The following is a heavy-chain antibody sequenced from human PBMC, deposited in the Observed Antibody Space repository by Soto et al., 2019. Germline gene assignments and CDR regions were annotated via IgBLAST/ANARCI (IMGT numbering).Heavy chain of an antibody. J-gene: IGHJ4*02. Sequence: EVQLGESGGGLIQPGGSLRLSCAASGFTLSSKYMTWVRQAPGKGLEWVSVIYGGGTTYYADSVKGRFTISRDNSKNTLYLQMNSLRAEDTAVYYCVQTTGWPGFDFWGQGTLVTVSS. CDR2: IYGGGTT. CDR3: VQTTGWPGFDF. CDR1: GFTLSSKY. D-gene: IGHD6-19*01. V-gene: IGHV3-53*01.